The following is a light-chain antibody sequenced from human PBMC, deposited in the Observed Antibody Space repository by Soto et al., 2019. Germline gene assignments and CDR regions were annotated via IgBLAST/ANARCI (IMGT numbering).Light chain of an antibody. V-gene: IGKV3-15*01. J-gene: IGKJ4*01. CDR1: QSVSSR. CDR2: GAS. Sequence: EVVMTQSPATLSVSPGERATLSCRASQSVSSRLAWYQQKPGQAPRLLIYGASTRATGIPARFSGGGSGTDFTLTISRLEPEDFAVYYCQQFSSYPLTFGGGTKVDI. CDR3: QQFSSYPLT.